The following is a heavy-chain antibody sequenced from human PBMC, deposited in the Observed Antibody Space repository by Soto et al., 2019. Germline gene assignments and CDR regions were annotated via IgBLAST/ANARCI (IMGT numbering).Heavy chain of an antibody. CDR2: INAGNGNT. CDR3: ARGGEPIDY. D-gene: IGHD2-21*01. Sequence: QVQLVQSGAEEKKPGASVKVSCKASGYIFTSYAMHWVRQAPGQRLEWMGWINAGNGNTKYSQKLQGRATITRDTSASTACMELSSLRSEDTAVYYCARGGEPIDYWGQGTLVTVSS. J-gene: IGHJ4*02. V-gene: IGHV1-3*05. CDR1: GYIFTSYA.